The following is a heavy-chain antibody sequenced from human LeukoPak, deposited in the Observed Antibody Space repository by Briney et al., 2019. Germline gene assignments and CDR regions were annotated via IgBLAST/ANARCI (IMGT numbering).Heavy chain of an antibody. Sequence: PSETLSLTXTVSGGSISSSSYYWGWIRQPPGKGLEWIGSIYYSGSTYYNPSLKSRVTISVDTSKNQFSLKLSSVTAADTAVYYCARDSYLTMATVPFDYWGQGTLVTVSS. V-gene: IGHV4-39*02. CDR3: ARDSYLTMATVPFDY. D-gene: IGHD5-24*01. CDR1: GGSISSSSYY. J-gene: IGHJ4*02. CDR2: IYYSGST.